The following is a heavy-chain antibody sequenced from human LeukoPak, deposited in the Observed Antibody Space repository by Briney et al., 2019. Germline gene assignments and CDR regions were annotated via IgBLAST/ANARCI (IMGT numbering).Heavy chain of an antibody. Sequence: ASVKVSCKASGYTFTSYYMHWVRQAPGQGLEWMGIINPSGGSTSYAQKFQGRVTMTRDMSTSTVYMELSSLRSEDTAVYYCARGRTTIFGVVIPQGHDAFDIWGQGTMVTVSS. J-gene: IGHJ3*02. CDR3: ARGRTTIFGVVIPQGHDAFDI. CDR1: GYTFTSYY. D-gene: IGHD3-3*01. V-gene: IGHV1-46*01. CDR2: INPSGGST.